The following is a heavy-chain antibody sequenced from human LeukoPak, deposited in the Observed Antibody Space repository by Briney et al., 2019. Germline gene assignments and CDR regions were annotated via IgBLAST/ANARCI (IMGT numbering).Heavy chain of an antibody. Sequence: PGGSLRLSCAASGFTFSSYGMSWVRQAPGKGLEWVSAISGSGGSPYYADSVKGRFTISRDNSKNTLYLQMNSLRAEDTAVYYCAKLSTDYSSGSHYWGQGTLVAVSS. CDR2: ISGSGGSP. J-gene: IGHJ4*02. CDR3: AKLSTDYSSGSHY. CDR1: GFTFSSYG. D-gene: IGHD3-10*01. V-gene: IGHV3-23*01.